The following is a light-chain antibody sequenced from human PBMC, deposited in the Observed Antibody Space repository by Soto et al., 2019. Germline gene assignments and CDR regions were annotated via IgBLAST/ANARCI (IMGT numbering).Light chain of an antibody. V-gene: IGKV1-5*01. CDR1: QSISIW. Sequence: DIQMTQSPSTLSASVGDRVTITCRARQSISIWLAWYQQKPGKAPKLLIFAASTLVRGVPSRFSGRGSGTEFTLTISSLQADDYATFYCQQYHTDWTFGQGTKVDI. CDR2: AAS. J-gene: IGKJ1*01. CDR3: QQYHTDWT.